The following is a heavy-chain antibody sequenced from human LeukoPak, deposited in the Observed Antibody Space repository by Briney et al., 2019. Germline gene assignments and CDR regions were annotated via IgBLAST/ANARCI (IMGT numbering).Heavy chain of an antibody. V-gene: IGHV4-39*01. CDR1: GGSISTSSYY. Sequence: SGTLSLTCTVSGGSISTSSYYWGWLRQPPGEGLEWIGSIYYSGTTYYNPSLKSPVTISVDTSKTQFSLKVTSVTAADTAVYYCARNSVYWNFDLWGRGTLVSVSS. J-gene: IGHJ2*01. CDR3: ARNSVYWNFDL. CDR2: IYYSGTT. D-gene: IGHD1/OR15-1a*01.